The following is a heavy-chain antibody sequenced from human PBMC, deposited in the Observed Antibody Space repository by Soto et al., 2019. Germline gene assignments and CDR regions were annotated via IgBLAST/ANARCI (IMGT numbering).Heavy chain of an antibody. CDR1: GFTFSSYW. J-gene: IGHJ4*02. D-gene: IGHD3-16*01. V-gene: IGHV3-74*01. CDR3: ARVGVGHYEFDY. CDR2: IKTDGSST. Sequence: EVQLVESGGALVQPGGSLRLSCAASGFTFSSYWMHWVRQVPGEGLVWVSRIKTDGSSTSYADSVKGRFTIYRDNAKNTMYLHMNNLGAEDTAVYYCARVGVGHYEFDYWGQGTLVTVSS.